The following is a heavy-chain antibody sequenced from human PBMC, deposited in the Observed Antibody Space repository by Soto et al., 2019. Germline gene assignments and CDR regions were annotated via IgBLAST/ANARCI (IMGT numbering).Heavy chain of an antibody. CDR1: GGSISSYY. CDR2: IYYSGST. CDR3: ARGSRSSSWSLFDP. J-gene: IGHJ5*02. Sequence: PSETLSLTCTVSGGSISSYYWSWIRQPPGKGLEWIGYIYYSGSTNYNPSLKSRVTISVDTSKNQFSLKLSSVTAADTAVYYCARGSRSSSWSLFDPWGQGTQVTVSS. D-gene: IGHD6-13*01. V-gene: IGHV4-59*01.